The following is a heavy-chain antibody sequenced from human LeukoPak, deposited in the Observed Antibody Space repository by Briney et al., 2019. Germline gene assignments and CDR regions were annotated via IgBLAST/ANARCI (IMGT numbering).Heavy chain of an antibody. J-gene: IGHJ4*02. CDR2: ISSSSSYI. V-gene: IGHV3-21*01. D-gene: IGHD6-19*01. CDR1: GFTFDDYG. CDR3: ARDNFDSGGSGWY. Sequence: GGSLRLSCAAPGFTFDDYGMSWVRQAPGKGLEWVSSISSSSSYIYYADSVKGRFTISRDNAKNSLYLQMNSLRAEDTAVYYCARDNFDSGGSGWYWGQGTLVTVSS.